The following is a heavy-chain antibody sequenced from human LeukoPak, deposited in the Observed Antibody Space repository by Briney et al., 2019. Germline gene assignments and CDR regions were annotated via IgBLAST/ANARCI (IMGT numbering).Heavy chain of an antibody. D-gene: IGHD6-13*01. CDR2: LSGNGGST. J-gene: IGHJ4*02. V-gene: IGHV3-23*01. Sequence: PGRTLRLSCAAAGFTFSDYAMSWVRQAPGKGLEWISGLSGNGGSTYYADSVKGRFAISRDNSKNTLYLQMNSLRAEDTAVYYCAKQTTHSQAAAGGPFDYWGQGTLVTVSS. CDR1: GFTFSDYA. CDR3: AKQTTHSQAAAGGPFDY.